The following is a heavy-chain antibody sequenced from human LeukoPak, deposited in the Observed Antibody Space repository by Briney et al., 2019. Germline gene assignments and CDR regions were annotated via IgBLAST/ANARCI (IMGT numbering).Heavy chain of an antibody. CDR1: GFTLSTDA. J-gene: IGHJ4*02. D-gene: IGHD2-2*01. CDR2: ISGSGGGT. CDR3: AKDPGFCSSTSCSGGYYFDD. V-gene: IGHV3-23*01. Sequence: GGSLRLSCAAPGFTLSTDAMSCVRQAPGKGLEWVSTISGSGGGTFYADSVKGRFTIYRDNLKNTMYLQMNSLRAGDTALYYCAKDPGFCSSTSCSGGYYFDDWGEGTLVTVSS.